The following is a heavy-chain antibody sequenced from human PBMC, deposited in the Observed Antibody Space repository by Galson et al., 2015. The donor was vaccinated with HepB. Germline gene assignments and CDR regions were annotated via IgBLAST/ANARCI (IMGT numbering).Heavy chain of an antibody. CDR1: GGPFSGYY. CDR3: ARAPDSDIVATTRHFDY. V-gene: IGHV4-34*01. Sequence: ETLSLTCAVYGGPFSGYYWSWIRQPSGKGLEWIGEINHSGSTNYNPSLKSRVTISVDTSKNQFSLKLSSVTAADTAVYYCARAPDSDIVATTRHFDYWGQGTLVTVSS. J-gene: IGHJ4*02. CDR2: INHSGST. D-gene: IGHD5-12*01.